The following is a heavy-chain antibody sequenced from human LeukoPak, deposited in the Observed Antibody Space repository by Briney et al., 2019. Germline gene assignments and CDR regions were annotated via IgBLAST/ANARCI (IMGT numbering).Heavy chain of an antibody. V-gene: IGHV1-18*04. Sequence: ASVKVSCKASGYTFTGYYMHWVRQAPGQGLEWMGWISTYNDHTSHAQNLQGRVTLIIDTSTSTAYMELRSLRSDDTATYYCARDVVPSYQLPHFWFDPWGQGTLVTVSS. CDR3: ARDVVPSYQLPHFWFDP. CDR1: GYTFTGYY. CDR2: ISTYNDHT. D-gene: IGHD2-2*01. J-gene: IGHJ5*02.